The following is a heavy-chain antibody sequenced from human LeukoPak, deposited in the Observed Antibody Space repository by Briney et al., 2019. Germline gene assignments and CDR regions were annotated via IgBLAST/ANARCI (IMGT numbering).Heavy chain of an antibody. CDR2: IGGSGGST. Sequence: GGSLRLSCATSGFTFSSYAMSWVRQAPGKGLEWVSTIGGSGGSTYYADSVKGRFTISRDNSKNTLYLQMNSLRAEDTAVYYCAKDRGIAAAAGYWGQGTLVTVSS. V-gene: IGHV3-23*01. CDR1: GFTFSSYA. CDR3: AKDRGIAAAAGY. J-gene: IGHJ4*02. D-gene: IGHD6-13*01.